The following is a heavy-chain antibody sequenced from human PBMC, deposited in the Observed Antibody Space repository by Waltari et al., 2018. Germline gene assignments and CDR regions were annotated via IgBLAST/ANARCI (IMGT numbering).Heavy chain of an antibody. Sequence: QVQVVQSGAEVEKPGASVGVSCKTSGYTFTAYYIHWLRQAPEQGLEWMGWINPNSGVTVYAQKFQGRVTMTRDTSISTAYMELSRLTSDDTAVYYCARVGAYGSGTYLSYWGQGTLVTVSS. CDR3: ARVGAYGSGTYLSY. J-gene: IGHJ4*02. D-gene: IGHD3-10*01. CDR1: GYTFTAYY. CDR2: INPNSGVT. V-gene: IGHV1-2*02.